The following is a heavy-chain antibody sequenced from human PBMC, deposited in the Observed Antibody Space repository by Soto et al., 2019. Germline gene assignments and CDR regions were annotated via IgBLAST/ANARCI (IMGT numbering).Heavy chain of an antibody. V-gene: IGHV1-69*12. CDR3: ARGNHRWLQLWYFDL. CDR1: GGTFSSYT. D-gene: IGHD5-12*01. J-gene: IGHJ2*01. CDR2: IIPIFGTA. Sequence: QVQLVQSGAEVKQPGSSVTVSCKASGGTFSSYTISWVRQAPGQGLEWMGGIIPIFGTANYAQKFQGRVTITADESXXTAYMELSSLRSEDTAVYYCARGNHRWLQLWYFDLWGRGTLVTVSS.